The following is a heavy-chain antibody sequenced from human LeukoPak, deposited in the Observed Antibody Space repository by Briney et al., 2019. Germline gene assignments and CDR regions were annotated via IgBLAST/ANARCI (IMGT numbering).Heavy chain of an antibody. CDR3: ARGGTAMVPGLQH. V-gene: IGHV1-2*02. D-gene: IGHD5-18*01. CDR2: INPNGGGT. CDR1: GYTFTGYY. Sequence: ASVKVSCKASGYTFTGYYMHWVRQAPGQGLEWMGWINPNGGGTNYAQKFQGRVTMTRDTSISTAYMELSRLRSDDTAVYYCARGGTAMVPGLQHWGQGTLVTVSS. J-gene: IGHJ1*01.